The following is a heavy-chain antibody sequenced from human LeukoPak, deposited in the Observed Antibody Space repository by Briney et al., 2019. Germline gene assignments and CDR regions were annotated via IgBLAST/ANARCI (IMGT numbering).Heavy chain of an antibody. Sequence: GGSLRLSCAASGFTFSSYGMHWVRQAPGKGLEWVAFIRYDGSNKYYADSVKGRFTISRDNSKNTLYLQMNSLRAEDTAVYYCARDTDYYGSGSYSHRKNYYYYMDVWGKGTTVTISS. J-gene: IGHJ6*03. D-gene: IGHD3-10*01. CDR3: ARDTDYYGSGSYSHRKNYYYYMDV. CDR1: GFTFSSYG. V-gene: IGHV3-30*02. CDR2: IRYDGSNK.